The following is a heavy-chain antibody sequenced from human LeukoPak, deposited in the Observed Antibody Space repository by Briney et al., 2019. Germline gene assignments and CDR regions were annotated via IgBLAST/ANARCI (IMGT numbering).Heavy chain of an antibody. Sequence: XAPGKGLEWVSSISSSSSYIYYADSVKGRFTISRDNAKNSLYLQMNSLRAEDTAVYYCARPDYWGQGTLVTVSS. CDR3: ARPDY. J-gene: IGHJ4*02. V-gene: IGHV3-21*01. CDR2: ISSSSSYI.